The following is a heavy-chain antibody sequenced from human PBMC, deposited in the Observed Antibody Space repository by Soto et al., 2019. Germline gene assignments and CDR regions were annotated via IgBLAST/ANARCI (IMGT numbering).Heavy chain of an antibody. V-gene: IGHV3-64*01. Sequence: GGSLRLSCAASGFTFSSYAMHWVRQAPGKGLEYVSAISSNGGSTYYANSVKGRFTISRDNSKNTLYLQMGSLRAEDMAVYYCARGGVGYCTNGVCGNFDYWGQGTLVTVSS. CDR2: ISSNGGST. D-gene: IGHD2-8*01. CDR3: ARGGVGYCTNGVCGNFDY. CDR1: GFTFSSYA. J-gene: IGHJ4*02.